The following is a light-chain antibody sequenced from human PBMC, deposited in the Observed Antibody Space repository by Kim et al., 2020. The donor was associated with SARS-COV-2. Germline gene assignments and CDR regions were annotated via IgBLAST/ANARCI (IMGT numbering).Light chain of an antibody. Sequence: DIQMTQSPSTLSASVGDRVTITCRASQTISTWLAWYQQKPGKAPNLLIYLASTLESGVPSRFIGSGSGTEFTLTIDSLQPDDFATCYCQRYCRFPYTFGQGTKLEI. V-gene: IGKV1-5*03. J-gene: IGKJ2*01. CDR1: QTISTW. CDR2: LAS. CDR3: QRYCRFPYT.